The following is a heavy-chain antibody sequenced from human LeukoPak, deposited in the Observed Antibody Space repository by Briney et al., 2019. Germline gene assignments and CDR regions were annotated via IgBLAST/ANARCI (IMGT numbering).Heavy chain of an antibody. V-gene: IGHV1-2*02. Sequence: VASVKVSCKASGYTFTGYYMHWVRQAPGQGLEWMGWISPTNGGANFAQKFQGRVTMTRDTSISTAYMELSSLTSDDTAVYYCARDQATTVTSYYYYGMDVWGQGTTVTVSS. CDR1: GYTFTGYY. CDR3: ARDQATTVTSYYYYGMDV. D-gene: IGHD4-17*01. J-gene: IGHJ6*02. CDR2: ISPTNGGA.